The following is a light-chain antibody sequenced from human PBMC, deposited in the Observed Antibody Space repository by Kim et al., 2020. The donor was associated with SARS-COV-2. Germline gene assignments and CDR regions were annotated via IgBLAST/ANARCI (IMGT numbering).Light chain of an antibody. CDR3: MQDLQTPLP. V-gene: IGKV2-28*01. J-gene: IGKJ1*01. Sequence: DIVLTQSPLSLLVTPGEPASISCRSSQSLLNSDGHNFLEWYLHRPEQSPHLLIYLGSSRASGVPDRFSGSGSGTNFTLTISRLETENIGIYYCMQDLQTPLPFGQGTKVDIK. CDR1: QSLLNSDGHNF. CDR2: LGS.